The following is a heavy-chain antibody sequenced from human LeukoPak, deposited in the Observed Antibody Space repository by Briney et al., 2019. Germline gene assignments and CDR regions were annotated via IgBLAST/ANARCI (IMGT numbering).Heavy chain of an antibody. CDR3: ARDRGSTNWRGGFFDY. D-gene: IGHD1-1*01. V-gene: IGHV3-33*01. CDR2: IWYDGGKK. CDR1: GFTFSNYG. J-gene: IGHJ4*02. Sequence: PGRSLRLSCAASGFTFSNYGMHWVRQAPGKGLEWVAFIWYDGGKKYYVDSVKGRFTISRDNSKNTLDLQMNSLRAEDTAVYYCARDRGSTNWRGGFFDYWGQGTLVTVSS.